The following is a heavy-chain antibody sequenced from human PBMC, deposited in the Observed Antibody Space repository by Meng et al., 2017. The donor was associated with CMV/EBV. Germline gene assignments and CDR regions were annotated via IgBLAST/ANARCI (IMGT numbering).Heavy chain of an antibody. Sequence: SGPTLVKPTQTLTLTCTFSGFSFSTSGVGVGWIRQPPGKALEWLALIYWNDDKRYSPPLKSRLTITKDTSKNQVVLTMTNMDPVDTATYYCAHRYYVSSIGWFDPWGQGTLVTVSS. CDR2: IYWNDDK. V-gene: IGHV2-5*01. D-gene: IGHD3-22*01. CDR1: GFSFSTSGVG. J-gene: IGHJ5*02. CDR3: AHRYYVSSIGWFDP.